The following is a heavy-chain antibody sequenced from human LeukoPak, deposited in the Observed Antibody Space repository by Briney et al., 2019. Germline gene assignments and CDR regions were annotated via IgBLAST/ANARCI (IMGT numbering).Heavy chain of an antibody. V-gene: IGHV3-13*01. CDR2: IGTAGDT. CDR3: ARGDGSGSLFNGMDV. D-gene: IGHD3-10*01. J-gene: IGHJ6*02. Sequence: GGSLRLSCAAYGFTFSSYDMHWVRQATGKGLEWVSAIGTAGDTYYPGSVKGRFTISRENAKNSLYLQMNSLRAGDTAVYYCARGDGSGSLFNGMDVWGQGTTVTVSS. CDR1: GFTFSSYD.